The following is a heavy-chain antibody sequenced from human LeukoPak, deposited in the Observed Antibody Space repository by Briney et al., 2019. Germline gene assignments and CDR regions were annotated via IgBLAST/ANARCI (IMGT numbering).Heavy chain of an antibody. CDR2: ISGSGDGT. CDR3: AKDTASGSWNCHSDF. D-gene: IGHD1-7*01. V-gene: IGHV3-23*01. Sequence: GGSLRLSCAASGFTFRTYALSWVPQAPGKGLEWGSGISGSGDGTYYAESVKGRFTISRDNSKNTVYLQMNSLRADDTAKYYCAKDTASGSWNCHSDFWGQGTLVTVSS. J-gene: IGHJ4*02. CDR1: GFTFRTYA.